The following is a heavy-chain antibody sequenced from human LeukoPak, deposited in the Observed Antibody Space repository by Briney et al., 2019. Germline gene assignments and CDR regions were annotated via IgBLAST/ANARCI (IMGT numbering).Heavy chain of an antibody. V-gene: IGHV1-18*01. CDR2: ISAYNGNT. CDR3: ARDSRRCSGGSCYYYYGMDV. D-gene: IGHD2-15*01. J-gene: IGHJ6*02. CDR1: GYTFTSYG. Sequence: GASVKVSCKASGYTFTSYGISWVRQAPGQGLEWMGWISAYNGNTNYAQKPQGRVTMTTDTSTSTAYMELRSLRSDDTAVYYCARDSRRCSGGSCYYYYGMDVWGQGTTVTVSS.